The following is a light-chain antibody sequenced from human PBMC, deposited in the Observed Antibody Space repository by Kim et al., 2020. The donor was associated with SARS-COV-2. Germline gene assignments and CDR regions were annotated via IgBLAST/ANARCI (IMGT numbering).Light chain of an antibody. CDR2: KND. CDR1: SSNIGSNY. J-gene: IGLJ1*01. CDR3: AVWDDSLSGYV. Sequence: GQRFIVSCCGSSSNIGSNYVYWYPQLPGTAPKLLIYKNDQWPSGVPDRFSGSESGTSASLAIGGLRSEDEADYYCAVWDDSLSGYVFGTGTKVTVL. V-gene: IGLV1-47*01.